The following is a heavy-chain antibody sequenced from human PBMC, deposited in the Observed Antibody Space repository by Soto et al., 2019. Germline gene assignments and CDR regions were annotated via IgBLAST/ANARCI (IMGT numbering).Heavy chain of an antibody. CDR1: GFTLSRYG. V-gene: IGHV3-30*18. D-gene: IGHD1-26*01. J-gene: IGHJ3*02. CDR3: TKGSNEWELYKGFYI. Sequence: QVQLVESGGGVVQPGRSLRLSCEASGFTLSRYGIHWVRQAPGKGVEWVAVISYDGNKKYYADCVKGRFTISRDDSKNTLYLQMTSMGAEDAGLYYCTKGSNEWELYKGFYIWGQGTRVIVSS. CDR2: ISYDGNKK.